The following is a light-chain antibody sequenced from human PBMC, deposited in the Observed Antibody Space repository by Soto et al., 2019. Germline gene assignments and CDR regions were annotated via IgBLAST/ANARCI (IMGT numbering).Light chain of an antibody. V-gene: IGLV1-44*01. J-gene: IGLJ3*02. CDR1: RSNIASNT. CDR2: SNN. CDR3: AAWDDSLLGVL. Sequence: QSVLTQPPSASRSPGQGVAISCSGSRSNIASNTVNLYQQLPGKAPKVLIYSNNQRPSGVPGRFSGSKPGTSASLVISGLPSEDEADYYCAAWDDSLLGVLFGGGTKLTVL.